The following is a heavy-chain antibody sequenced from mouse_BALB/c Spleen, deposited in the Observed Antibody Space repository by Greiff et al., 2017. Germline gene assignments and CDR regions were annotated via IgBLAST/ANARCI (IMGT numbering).Heavy chain of an antibody. J-gene: IGHJ3*01. CDR2: IWSGGST. V-gene: IGHV2-2*02. D-gene: IGHD2-4*01. CDR3: ARNEMITTVFAY. Sequence: VKLVESGPGLVQPSQSLSITCTVSGFSLTSYGVHWVRQSPGKGLEWLGVIWSGGSTDYNAAFISRLSISKDNSKSQVFFKMNSLQANDTAIYYCARNEMITTVFAYWGQGTLVTVSA. CDR1: GFSLTSYG.